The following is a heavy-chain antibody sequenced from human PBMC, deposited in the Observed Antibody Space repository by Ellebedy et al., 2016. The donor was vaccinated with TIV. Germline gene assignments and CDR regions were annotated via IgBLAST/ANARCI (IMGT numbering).Heavy chain of an antibody. V-gene: IGHV4-59*12. J-gene: IGHJ4*02. CDR3: ARGGTSFSDY. CDR2: IYYSGST. CDR1: GGSISSYY. D-gene: IGHD2-15*01. Sequence: SETLSLTCTVSGGSISSYYWSWIRQPPGKGLEWIGYIYYSGSTNYNPSLKSRVTISVDTSKNQFSLKLNSVTAADTAVYYCARGGTSFSDYWGQGTLVTVSS.